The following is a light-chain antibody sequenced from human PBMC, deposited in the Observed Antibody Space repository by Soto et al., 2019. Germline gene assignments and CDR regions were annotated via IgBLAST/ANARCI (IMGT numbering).Light chain of an antibody. CDR3: QQRSNWPSLT. J-gene: IGKJ4*01. CDR1: QSVGSY. V-gene: IGKV3-11*01. CDR2: DAS. Sequence: EIVLIQSPATLSLSPGEIATLSCRASQSVGSYLAWYQHKPGQAPRLLISDASNRATGIPARFSGSASETDFTLTISRLEPEDSAVCYCQQRSNWPSLTFGGGTKVEIK.